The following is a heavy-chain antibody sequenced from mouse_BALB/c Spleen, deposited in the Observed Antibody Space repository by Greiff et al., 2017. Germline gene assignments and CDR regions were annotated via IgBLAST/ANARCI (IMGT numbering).Heavy chain of an antibody. V-gene: IGHV5-4*02. CDR3: ARDYYGSSYRFAY. J-gene: IGHJ3*01. D-gene: IGHD1-1*01. Sequence: EVKLVESGGGLVKPGGSLKLSCAASGFTFSDYYMYWVRQTPEKRLEWVATISDGGSYTYYPDSVKGRFTISRDNAKNNLYLQMSSLKSEDTAMYYCARDYYGSSYRFAYWGQGTLVTVSA. CDR1: GFTFSDYY. CDR2: ISDGGSYT.